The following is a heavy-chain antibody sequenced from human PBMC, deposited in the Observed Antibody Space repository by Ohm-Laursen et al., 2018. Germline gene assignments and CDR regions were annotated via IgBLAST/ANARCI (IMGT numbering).Heavy chain of an antibody. V-gene: IGHV3-7*01. CDR1: GFAFEDSW. Sequence: SLRLSCSASGFAFEDSWMTWVRQAPGKGLEWVANIKQDESEKLYLDSVKGRFTVSRNSPKNSLFLEMNRLRVEDTGVYYCARDFRREYCSGGSCYNGLDVWGQGTTVTVSS. J-gene: IGHJ6*02. CDR2: IKQDESEK. D-gene: IGHD2-15*01. CDR3: ARDFRREYCSGGSCYNGLDV.